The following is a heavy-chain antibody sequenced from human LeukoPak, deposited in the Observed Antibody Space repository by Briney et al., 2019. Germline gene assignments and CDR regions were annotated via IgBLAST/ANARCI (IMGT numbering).Heavy chain of an antibody. CDR2: INSDGSSA. D-gene: IGHD6-6*01. CDR3: ARVLASGSSSSVYGY. CDR1: GLTFSNYW. V-gene: IGHV3-74*01. Sequence: GGSLRLSCAASGLTFSNYWMHWVRQAPGKGLVWVSRINSDGSSAYYADSVKGRFTISRDNAKNTLFLQMNSLRAEDTAVYYCARVLASGSSSSVYGYWGQGTLVTVSS. J-gene: IGHJ4*02.